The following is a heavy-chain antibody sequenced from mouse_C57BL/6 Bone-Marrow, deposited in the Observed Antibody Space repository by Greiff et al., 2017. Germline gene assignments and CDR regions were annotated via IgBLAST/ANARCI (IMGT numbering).Heavy chain of an antibody. Sequence: EVMLVQSGGGLVKPGGSLKLSCAASGFTFSSYAMSWVRQTPEKRLEWVATISDGGSYTYYPDNVKGRFTISRDNAKNNLYLQLSHLKSEDTAMYYGASEDYDLDWFAYWGQGTLVTVSA. V-gene: IGHV5-4*03. D-gene: IGHD2-4*01. CDR1: GFTFSSYA. CDR2: ISDGGSYT. J-gene: IGHJ3*01. CDR3: ASEDYDLDWFAY.